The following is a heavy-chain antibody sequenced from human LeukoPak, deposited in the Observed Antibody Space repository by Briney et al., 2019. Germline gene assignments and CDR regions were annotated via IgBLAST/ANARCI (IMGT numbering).Heavy chain of an antibody. D-gene: IGHD4-17*01. V-gene: IGHV4-59*01. J-gene: IGHJ3*01. Sequence: PSETLSLTCTVSGGSISSYYWSWIRQPPGKGLEWIGYIYYSGSTNYNPSLKSRVTISVDTSKNQFSLKLSSVTAADTAVYYCAGTTTVITLTAFDFWGQGTVVTVSS. CDR1: GGSISSYY. CDR2: IYYSGST. CDR3: AGTTTVITLTAFDF.